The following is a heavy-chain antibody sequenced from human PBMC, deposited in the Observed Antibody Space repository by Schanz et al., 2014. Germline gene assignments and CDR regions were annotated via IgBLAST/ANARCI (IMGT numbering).Heavy chain of an antibody. CDR2: IWYDENNK. CDR3: AKARRKSNCSGGRCFHYSYYGMDV. Sequence: QVQLVESGGGVVQPGRSLRLSCAASGFIFSSYGLHWVRQAPGKGLEWVAVIWYDENNKYYADSVKGRFTMSRDNSKNTLYLQMNSLRAEDTAVYYCAKARRKSNCSGGRCFHYSYYGMDVWGQGTTVTVSS. D-gene: IGHD2-15*01. V-gene: IGHV3-33*06. CDR1: GFIFSSYG. J-gene: IGHJ6*02.